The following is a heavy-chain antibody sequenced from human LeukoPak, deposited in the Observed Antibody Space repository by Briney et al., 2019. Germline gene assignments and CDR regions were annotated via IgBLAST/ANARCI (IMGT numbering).Heavy chain of an antibody. CDR1: GFTFSNSW. V-gene: IGHV3-7*01. CDR2: IKPDGSAQ. D-gene: IGHD3-22*01. J-gene: IGHJ5*02. Sequence: GGSLRLSCAASGFTFSNSWMSWVRQAPGKGLEWVATIKPDGSAQYYVDSVKGRFTISRDNAKNSLLLQINSLRAEDTAVYYCANGGTYSSGPWGQGTLVTVSS. CDR3: ANGGTYSSGP.